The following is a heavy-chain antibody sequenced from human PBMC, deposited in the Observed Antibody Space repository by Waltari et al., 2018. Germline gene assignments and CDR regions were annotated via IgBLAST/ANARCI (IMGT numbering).Heavy chain of an antibody. CDR3: AKDRYCNYNSCYGGWVY. D-gene: IGHD2-2*01. J-gene: IGHJ4*02. CDR1: GFTFSSYA. Sequence: GGSLRLSCAASGFTFSSYAMSWVRQAPGKGLEWVSVSSGSGDNTYYADSVKGRFTISRDNSKNTLYLQMNSLRADDTATYYCAKDRYCNYNSCYGGWVYWGQGNLVTVSS. V-gene: IGHV3-23*01. CDR2: SSGSGDNT.